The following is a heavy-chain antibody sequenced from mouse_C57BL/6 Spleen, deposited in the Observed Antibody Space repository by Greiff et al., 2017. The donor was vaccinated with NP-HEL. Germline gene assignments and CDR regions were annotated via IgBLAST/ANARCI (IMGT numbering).Heavy chain of an antibody. D-gene: IGHD1-1*01. CDR1: GYTFTDYY. CDR2: INPYNGGT. V-gene: IGHV1-19*01. J-gene: IGHJ2*01. CDR3: ARSGYYGSLYYVDY. Sequence: EVQLQQSGPVLVKPGASVKMSCKASGYTFTDYYMNWVKQSHGKSLEWIGVINPYNGGTSYNQKFKGKATLTVDKSSSTAYMELNSLTSEDSAVYYCARSGYYGSLYYVDYWGQGTTLTVSA.